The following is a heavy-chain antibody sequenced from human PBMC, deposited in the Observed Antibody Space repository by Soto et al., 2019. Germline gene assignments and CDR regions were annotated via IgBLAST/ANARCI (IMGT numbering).Heavy chain of an antibody. D-gene: IGHD3-22*01. CDR1: GGPMTSGAYY. CDR2: IYYSGGT. V-gene: IGHV4-30-4*01. Sequence: SETLSLTCSVSGGPMTSGAYYWSWIRQPPGEGLEWMGYIYYSGGTSSSPSLESRLTLSVDTSRNQFSLKLRSVTAADTAVYYCARDLDGLHDDTSGPFPRPGWGQGTLVTVSS. CDR3: ARDLDGLHDDTSGPFPRPG. J-gene: IGHJ1*01.